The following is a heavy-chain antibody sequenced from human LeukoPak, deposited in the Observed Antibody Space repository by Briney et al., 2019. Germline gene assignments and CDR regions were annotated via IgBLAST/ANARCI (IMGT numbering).Heavy chain of an antibody. J-gene: IGHJ4*02. V-gene: IGHV3-9*01. CDR2: ISWNSGSI. Sequence: SGGSLILSCAASGFTFDDYALHWVRQAPGKGLEWVSGISWNSGSIGYADSVKGRFTISRDNAKNSLYLQMNSLRAEDTALYYCAKDYYDSSGYPRFDYWGQGTLVTVSS. CDR1: GFTFDDYA. CDR3: AKDYYDSSGYPRFDY. D-gene: IGHD3-22*01.